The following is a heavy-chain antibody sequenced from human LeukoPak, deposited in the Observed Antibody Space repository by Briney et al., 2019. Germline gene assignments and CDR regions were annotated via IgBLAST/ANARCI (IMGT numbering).Heavy chain of an antibody. CDR1: GGSISSTSYY. CDR2: IYYSGST. CDR3: ARKYYYGSGSRTGFDP. D-gene: IGHD3-10*01. V-gene: IGHV4-39*07. Sequence: SETLSLTCTVSGGSISSTSYYWGWIRQPPGKGLEWIGSIYYSGSTYYNPSLKSRVTISVDTSKNQFSLKLSSVTAADTAVYYCARKYYYGSGSRTGFDPWGQGTLVTVSS. J-gene: IGHJ5*02.